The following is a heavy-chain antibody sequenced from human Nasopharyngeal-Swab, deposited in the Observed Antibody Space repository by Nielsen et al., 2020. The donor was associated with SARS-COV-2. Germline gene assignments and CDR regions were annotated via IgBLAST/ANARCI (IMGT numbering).Heavy chain of an antibody. CDR1: GFTFSSYE. CDR2: ISSSGSTI. J-gene: IGHJ6*02. CDR3: AKDRDSGDDSDEYYHYYGMDV. D-gene: IGHD5-12*01. V-gene: IGHV3-48*03. Sequence: GESLMISCAASGFTFSSYEMNWVRQAPGKGLEWVSYISSSGSTIYYADSEKGRFTISRDNYKNTVNLQMNSLRAEDTAIYYCAKDRDSGDDSDEYYHYYGMDVWGQGTTVTVSS.